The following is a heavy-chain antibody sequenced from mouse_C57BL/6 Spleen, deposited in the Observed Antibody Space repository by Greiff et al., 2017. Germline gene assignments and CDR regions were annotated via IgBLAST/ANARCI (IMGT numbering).Heavy chain of an antibody. CDR3: ARGGNYVRYFDV. D-gene: IGHD2-1*01. Sequence: QVQLQQPGTELVKPGASVKLSCTASGYTFTSYWMHWVKQRPGQGLEWIGNINPSNGGTNYNEKFKSKATLTVDKSSSTAYMQLSSLTSEDSAVYYCARGGNYVRYFDVWGTGTTVTVSS. CDR2: INPSNGGT. V-gene: IGHV1-53*01. CDR1: GYTFTSYW. J-gene: IGHJ1*03.